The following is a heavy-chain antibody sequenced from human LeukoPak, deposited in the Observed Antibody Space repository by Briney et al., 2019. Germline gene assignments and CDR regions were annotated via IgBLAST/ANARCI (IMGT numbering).Heavy chain of an antibody. CDR2: INPNCGGT. Sequence: GASVKVSCKASGYTFTDYYMHWVRQAPGQGLEWMGWINPNCGGTNYAQKFQGRVTMTRDTSISTAYMELSRLRSDDTAVYYCARDHTGYDSSGYYLESTFDYWGQGTLVTVSS. D-gene: IGHD3-22*01. V-gene: IGHV1-2*02. CDR1: GYTFTDYY. J-gene: IGHJ4*02. CDR3: ARDHTGYDSSGYYLESTFDY.